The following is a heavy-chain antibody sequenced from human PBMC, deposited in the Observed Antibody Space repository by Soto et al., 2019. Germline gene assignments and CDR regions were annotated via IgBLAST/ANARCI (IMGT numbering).Heavy chain of an antibody. V-gene: IGHV1-46*04. J-gene: IGHJ4*02. D-gene: IGHD3-22*01. CDR3: ARESSGYYWVH. CDR1: GYTLTGYY. CDR2: INPSDGST. Sequence: QVQLVQSGAEVRKPGASVRVSCKASGYTLTGYYMHWVRQAPGHGLEWMGRINPSDGSTGYTQKLQDRLTLTRDTSTSTVYMELSSLKSADTAVYYCARESSGYYWVHWGQGTLVTVS.